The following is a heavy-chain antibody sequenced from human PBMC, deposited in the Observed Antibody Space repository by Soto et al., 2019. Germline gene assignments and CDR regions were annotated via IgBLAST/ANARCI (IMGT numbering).Heavy chain of an antibody. Sequence: QVHLEESGPGLVKPSETLSLRCTVSNGSVRSDTHYWTWMRQSPGRGLEWIGHVYHVGSTHYNPSLESRVTISMDTSKKHFSLDVHSLTAADSAVYFCASMKIEVAGSVVNLGPGIEVAVSS. J-gene: IGHJ4*02. CDR3: ASMKIEVAGSVVN. CDR1: NGSVRSDTHY. CDR2: VYHVGST. V-gene: IGHV4-61*01. D-gene: IGHD2-15*01.